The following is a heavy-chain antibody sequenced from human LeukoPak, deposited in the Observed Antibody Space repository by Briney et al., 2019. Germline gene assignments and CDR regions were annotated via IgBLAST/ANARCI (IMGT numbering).Heavy chain of an antibody. V-gene: IGHV4-59*02. J-gene: IGHJ6*02. CDR1: GDSVSTYY. Sequence: PSETLSLTCTVTGDSVSTYYWSWMRQPPGKGLEWMGYISYSGNTNYNPSLKSRVTISIDTSKNQVSLNLSSVTAADTAVYYCARGSVGARLWGNYGMDVWGQGTTVAVSS. D-gene: IGHD1-26*01. CDR3: ARGSVGARLWGNYGMDV. CDR2: ISYSGNT.